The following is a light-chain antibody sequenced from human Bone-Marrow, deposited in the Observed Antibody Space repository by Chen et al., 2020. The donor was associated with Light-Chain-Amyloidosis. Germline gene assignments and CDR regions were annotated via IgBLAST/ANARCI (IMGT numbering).Light chain of an antibody. V-gene: IGLV2-14*01. CDR1: SSDVGGDNH. Sequence: QSALTQPPSGSGSPGQWITISCTGTSSDVGGDNHVSWYQQRPDKAPKLMIYEVTNRPSWVPDRFSGAKSDNTATLTISGLQTEDEADYFCSSYTITNTLVFGSGTRVTVL. CDR3: SSYTITNTLV. J-gene: IGLJ1*01. CDR2: EVT.